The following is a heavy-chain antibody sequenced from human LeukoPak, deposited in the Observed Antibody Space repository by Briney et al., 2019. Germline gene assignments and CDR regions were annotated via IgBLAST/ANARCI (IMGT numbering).Heavy chain of an antibody. V-gene: IGHV1-24*01. CDR1: GYTLTELS. CDR3: ARGPGIAAAGNSYYYYGMDV. CDR2: FDPEDGET. D-gene: IGHD6-13*01. Sequence: GASVKVSCKVSGYTLTELSMHWVRQAPGKGLEWMGGFDPEDGETIYAQKFQGRVTMTEDTSTDTAYMELSSLRSEDTAVYYCARGPGIAAAGNSYYYYGMDVWGQGTTVTVSS. J-gene: IGHJ6*02.